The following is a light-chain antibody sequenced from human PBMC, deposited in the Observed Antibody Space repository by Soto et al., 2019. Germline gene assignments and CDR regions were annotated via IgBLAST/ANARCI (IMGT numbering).Light chain of an antibody. V-gene: IGLV1-44*01. J-gene: IGLJ1*01. CDR1: SSNIMSNT. Sequence: QSVLTQPPSASGTPGQRVTISCSGSSSNIMSNTVNWYQVLPGTAPKVLIQGNHQQPSGVPARLSGSKSGTSASLAISGLPSEDEADSYCAAWDDSLNADVFGTGTKLTVL. CDR3: AAWDDSLNADV. CDR2: GNH.